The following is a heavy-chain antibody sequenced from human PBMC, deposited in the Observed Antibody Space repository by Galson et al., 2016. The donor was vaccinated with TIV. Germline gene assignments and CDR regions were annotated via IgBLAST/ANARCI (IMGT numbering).Heavy chain of an antibody. CDR2: IGPYNGDT. CDR1: GYNFLDYG. CDR3: ARGYFWSGSILTYYFDY. J-gene: IGHJ4*02. Sequence: SVKVSCKAPGYNFLDYGITWVRQAPGQGLEFMGWIGPYNGDTRYAQKVQGRFTMTTDISASTAYMELSSLRSEDTAVYYCARGYFWSGSILTYYFDYWGQGTLVTVSS. D-gene: IGHD3-3*01. V-gene: IGHV1-18*01.